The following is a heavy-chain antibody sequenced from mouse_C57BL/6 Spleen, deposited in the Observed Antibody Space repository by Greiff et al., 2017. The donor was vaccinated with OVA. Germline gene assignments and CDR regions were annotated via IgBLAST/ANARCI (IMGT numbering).Heavy chain of an antibody. V-gene: IGHV1-82*01. CDR3: ARYDYEFAY. CDR2: IYPGDGDT. CDR1: GYAFSSSW. D-gene: IGHD2-4*01. J-gene: IGHJ3*01. Sequence: QVQLKQSGPELVKPGASVKISCKASGYAFSSSWMNWVKQRPGKGLEWIGRIYPGDGDTNYNGKFKGKATLTADKSSSTAYMQLSSLTSEDSAVYFCARYDYEFAYWGQGTLVTVSA.